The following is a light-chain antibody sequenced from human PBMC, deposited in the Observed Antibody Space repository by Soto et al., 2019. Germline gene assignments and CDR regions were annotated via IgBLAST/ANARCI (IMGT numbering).Light chain of an antibody. Sequence: DIQMTHSPSTLSASVGDRVTITCRASQRISSWLAWYQQKPGKAPNLLIYKASSLQSGVPSRFSGSGSGTEFTLTISNLQPDDLATYYCQHYYSYPLTFGGGTKVEIK. J-gene: IGKJ4*01. V-gene: IGKV1-5*03. CDR1: QRISSW. CDR2: KAS. CDR3: QHYYSYPLT.